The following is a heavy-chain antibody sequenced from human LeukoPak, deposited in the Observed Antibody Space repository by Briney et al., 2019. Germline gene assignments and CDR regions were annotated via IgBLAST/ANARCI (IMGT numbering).Heavy chain of an antibody. D-gene: IGHD3-22*01. J-gene: IGHJ3*02. CDR2: IYTSGST. CDR1: GGSISSYY. CDR3: ARVATGGYYYDSSGYYSPSDAFDI. V-gene: IGHV4-4*07. Sequence: SETLSLTCTVSGGSISSYYWSWIRQPAGKGLEWIGRIYTSGSTNYNPSLKSRVTMSVDTSKNQFSLKLSSVTAADTAVYYCARVATGGYYYDSSGYYSPSDAFDIWGQGTMVTVSP.